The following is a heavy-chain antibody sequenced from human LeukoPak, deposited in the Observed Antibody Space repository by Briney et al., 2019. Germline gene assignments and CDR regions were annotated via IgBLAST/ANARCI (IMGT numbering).Heavy chain of an antibody. J-gene: IGHJ4*02. CDR1: GFTFSNHW. Sequence: PGGSLRLSCAASGFTFSNHWVSWVRQAPGKGLEWVANIKQDGSEKYYVDSVKGRFTVSRDNPKNSLYLQMNSLRAEDTAVYFCARLSDFWSGYYRDYWGQGTLVTVSS. CDR2: IKQDGSEK. CDR3: ARLSDFWSGYYRDY. V-gene: IGHV3-7*01. D-gene: IGHD3-3*01.